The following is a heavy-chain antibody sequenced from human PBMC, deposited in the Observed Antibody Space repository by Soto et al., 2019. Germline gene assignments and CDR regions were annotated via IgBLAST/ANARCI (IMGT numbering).Heavy chain of an antibody. CDR2: ISGSGGST. J-gene: IGHJ3*02. CDR1: GFTFSSYA. D-gene: IGHD2-21*02. V-gene: IGHV3-23*01. CDR3: AKDHRGNAYCGGDCYSGDDAFDI. Sequence: GGSLRLSCAASGFTFSSYAMSWVRQAPGKGLEWVSAISGSGGSTYYADSVKGRFTISRDNSKNTLYLQMNSLRAEDTAVYYCAKDHRGNAYCGGDCYSGDDAFDIWGQGTMVTVS.